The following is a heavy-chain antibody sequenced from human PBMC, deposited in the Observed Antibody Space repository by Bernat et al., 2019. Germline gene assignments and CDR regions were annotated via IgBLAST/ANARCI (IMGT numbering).Heavy chain of an antibody. Sequence: EVQLVESGGGLVKPGGSLRLSCAASGFTLSNAWMSWVRQAPGKGLEWVGRIKSKTDGGTTDYAAPVKGRFTISRDDSKNTLYLQMNSMKTEDTAVYYCTTDNQLPLYYYYYYMDVWGKGTTVTVSS. CDR1: GFTLSNAW. J-gene: IGHJ6*03. CDR2: IKSKTDGGTT. V-gene: IGHV3-15*01. CDR3: TTDNQLPLYYYYYYMDV. D-gene: IGHD2-2*01.